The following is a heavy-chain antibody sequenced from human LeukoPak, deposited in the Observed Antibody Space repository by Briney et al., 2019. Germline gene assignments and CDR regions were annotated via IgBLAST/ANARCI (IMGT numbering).Heavy chain of an antibody. Sequence: GASVKVSCKASGYTFTSYYMHWVRQAPGQGLEWMGIINPSGGSTSYAQKFQGRVTMTRDTSTSTVYMELSSLRSEDTAVYYCARPADIYCGGDCYLDYWGQGTLVTVSS. J-gene: IGHJ4*02. V-gene: IGHV1-46*01. CDR1: GYTFTSYY. CDR2: INPSGGST. CDR3: ARPADIYCGGDCYLDY. D-gene: IGHD2-21*02.